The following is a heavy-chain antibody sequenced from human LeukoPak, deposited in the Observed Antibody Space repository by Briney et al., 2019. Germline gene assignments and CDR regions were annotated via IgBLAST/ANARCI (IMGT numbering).Heavy chain of an antibody. CDR1: GVSISSYY. CDR3: ASTILGATTWDFDY. D-gene: IGHD1-26*01. CDR2: IYYSGST. J-gene: IGHJ4*02. Sequence: SETLSLTCTVSGVSISSYYWSWIRQPPGKGLEWIGSIYYSGSTYYNPSLKSRVTISVDTSKNRFSLKLSSVTAADTAVYYCASTILGATTWDFDYWGQGTLVTVSS. V-gene: IGHV4-59*05.